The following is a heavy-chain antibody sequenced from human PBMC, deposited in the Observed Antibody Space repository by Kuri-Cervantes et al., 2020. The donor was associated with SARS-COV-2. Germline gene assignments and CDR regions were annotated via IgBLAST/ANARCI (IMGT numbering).Heavy chain of an antibody. CDR2: IYHSGST. D-gene: IGHD1-1*01. CDR1: GYSIGSGYY. CDR3: ASELNEEPGYNWFDP. J-gene: IGHJ5*02. V-gene: IGHV4-38-2*02. Sequence: ESLKISCTVSGYSIGSGYYWGWIRQPPGKGLEWIGSIYHSGSTYYNPSLKSRVTISVDTSKNQFSLKLSSVTAADTAVYYCASELNEEPGYNWFDPWGQGTLVTVSS.